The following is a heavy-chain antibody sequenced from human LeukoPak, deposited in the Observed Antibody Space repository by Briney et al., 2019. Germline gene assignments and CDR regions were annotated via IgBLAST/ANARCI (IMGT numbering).Heavy chain of an antibody. CDR3: AKGGNYAPLDY. CDR2: ISTSGGDT. J-gene: IGHJ4*02. Sequence: PGRSLRLSCAGSGFTFTDSAMTWVRQAPGKGLEWVSAISTSGGDTIYTDSVKDRFTISRDNSKNTLYLQMNSLRAEDTAIYYCAKGGNYAPLDYWGQGTLVTVSS. D-gene: IGHD1-7*01. V-gene: IGHV3-23*01. CDR1: GFTFTDSA.